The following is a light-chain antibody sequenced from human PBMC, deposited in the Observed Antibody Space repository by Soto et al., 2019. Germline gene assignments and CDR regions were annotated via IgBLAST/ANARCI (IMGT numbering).Light chain of an antibody. CDR3: SSYAGSKNAAV. J-gene: IGLJ7*01. Sequence: QSVLTQPPSASGSPGQSVTISCTGTSSDVGGYNDVSWYQQHPGTAPKLLIYEVSKRPSGVPDRFSGSKSGNSASLTVSGLQAEDEADYYCSSYAGSKNAAVFGGGTQVTVL. CDR2: EVS. V-gene: IGLV2-8*01. CDR1: SSDVGGYND.